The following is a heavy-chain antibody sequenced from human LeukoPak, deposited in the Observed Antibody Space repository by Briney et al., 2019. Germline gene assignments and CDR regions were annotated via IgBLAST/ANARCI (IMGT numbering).Heavy chain of an antibody. V-gene: IGHV3-23*01. D-gene: IGHD6-19*01. Sequence: GGSLRLSCAASGFTFSSYAMSWVRQAPGKGLEWVSAISGSGGSTYYADSVKGRFTISRDNAKNSLYLQMNSLRAEDTAVYYCATIKKGFAVAGPFDYWGQGTLVTVSS. CDR2: ISGSGGST. J-gene: IGHJ4*02. CDR3: ATIKKGFAVAGPFDY. CDR1: GFTFSSYA.